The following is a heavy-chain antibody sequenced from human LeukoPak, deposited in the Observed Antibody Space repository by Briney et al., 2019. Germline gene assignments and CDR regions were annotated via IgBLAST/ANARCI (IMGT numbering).Heavy chain of an antibody. Sequence: PGGSLRLSCAASGFTFSGSAMHWVRQASGKGLKWVGRIRSKANNYATTYAASVKGRFTISRDDSKDTAYLHMNSLKTEDTAVYYCARLEGATAFDVWGQGTMVTVSS. V-gene: IGHV3-73*01. J-gene: IGHJ3*01. CDR3: ARLEGATAFDV. D-gene: IGHD1-26*01. CDR1: GFTFSGSA. CDR2: IRSKANNYAT.